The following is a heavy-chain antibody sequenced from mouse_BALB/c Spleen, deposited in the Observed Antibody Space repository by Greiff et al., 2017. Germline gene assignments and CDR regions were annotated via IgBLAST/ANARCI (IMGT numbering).Heavy chain of an antibody. J-gene: IGHJ2*01. CDR3: ARWFGLTTAAYFDY. CDR1: GYPFTSYW. Sequence: QVNLHQSGAALAKPGASVRFSCKASGYPFTSYWMRWVKQRPGQGLEWIGAIYPGDGDTRYTQKFQGKATLTADKSSSTAYMHLSSLSSEDSAVYYCARWFGLTTAAYFDYWGQGTTLTVSS. D-gene: IGHD1-2*01. CDR2: IYPGDGDT. V-gene: IGHV1-87*01.